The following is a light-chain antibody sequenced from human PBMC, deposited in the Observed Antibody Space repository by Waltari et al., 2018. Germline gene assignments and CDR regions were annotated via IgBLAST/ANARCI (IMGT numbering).Light chain of an antibody. CDR2: WAS. Sequence: DIVVTQSPASLAVSLGERATINCTSSQSVLSSSKTKNYLAWYQQKPGQPPKMLIYWASTRESGVPDRFSGSGSGTEFTLTISSLQAEDVALFYCQQYYSIPLAFGGGTKVEIK. CDR1: QSVLSSSKTKNY. V-gene: IGKV4-1*01. J-gene: IGKJ4*01. CDR3: QQYYSIPLA.